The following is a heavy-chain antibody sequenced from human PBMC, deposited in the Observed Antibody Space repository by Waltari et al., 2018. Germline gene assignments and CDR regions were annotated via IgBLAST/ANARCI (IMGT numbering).Heavy chain of an antibody. J-gene: IGHJ5*02. Sequence: EVQLVESGGGLVKPGGSLRLSCAASGFTFSSYSMNWVRQAPGKGLEWVSSISSSSSYIYYADSVKGRFTISRDNAKNSLYLQMNSLRAEDTAVYYCARDAVRLQHPPNWFDPWGQGTLVTVSS. CDR3: ARDAVRLQHPPNWFDP. CDR1: GFTFSSYS. D-gene: IGHD4-4*01. CDR2: ISSSSSYI. V-gene: IGHV3-21*01.